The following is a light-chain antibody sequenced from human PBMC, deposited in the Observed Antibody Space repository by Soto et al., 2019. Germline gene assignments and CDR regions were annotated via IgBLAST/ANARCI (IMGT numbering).Light chain of an antibody. CDR2: DAS. J-gene: IGKJ4*01. V-gene: IGKV3-15*01. CDR1: QSVSTK. CDR3: QQYFNWPPEHT. Sequence: EIVMTQSPATLSVSPGERATLSCRASQSVSTKLAWYQQRPGQSPRLLIYDASTRATSIPARFSGGGFGTDFSLTIDSLQSEDFAVYYCQQYFNWPPEHTFGGGTKVQIK.